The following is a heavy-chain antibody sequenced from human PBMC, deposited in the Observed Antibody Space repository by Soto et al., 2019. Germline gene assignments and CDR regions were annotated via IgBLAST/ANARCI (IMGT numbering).Heavy chain of an antibody. CDR1: GGTFSSYA. D-gene: IGHD5-12*01. CDR3: AGRGYSGYDLDY. Sequence: QVQLVQSGAEVKKPGSSVKVSCKASGGTFSSYAISWVQQAPGQGLEWMGRIIPILGIANYAQKFQGRVTITADKSTSTAYMELSSLRSGDTAVYYCAGRGYSGYDLDYWGQGTLVTVSS. J-gene: IGHJ4*02. V-gene: IGHV1-69*02. CDR2: IIPILGIA.